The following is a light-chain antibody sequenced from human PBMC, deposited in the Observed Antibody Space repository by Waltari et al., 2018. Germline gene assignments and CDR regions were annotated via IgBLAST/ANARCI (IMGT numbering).Light chain of an antibody. CDR1: QSVSSY. Sequence: EILFTQFPATLSLSPGERAPLSCRASQSVSSYLVWYQQKPGQTPRLVIYDASTRAPGIPARFSGSGSGTDFTLTISSLDPEDFAVYYCHQRSNWPITFGQGTRLEIK. V-gene: IGKV3-11*01. CDR3: HQRSNWPIT. J-gene: IGKJ5*01. CDR2: DAS.